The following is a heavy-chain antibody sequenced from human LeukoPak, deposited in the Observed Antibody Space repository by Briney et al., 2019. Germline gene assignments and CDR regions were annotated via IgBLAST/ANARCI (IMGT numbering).Heavy chain of an antibody. CDR1: GYTFTSYD. CDR3: ARAYCSSTSCYAFDY. V-gene: IGHV1-69*05. D-gene: IGHD2-2*01. CDR2: IIPIFGTA. Sequence: GASVKVSCKASGYTFTSYDINWVRQAPGQGLEWMGGIIPIFGTANYAQKFQGRVTITTDESTSTAYMELSSLRSEDTAVYYCARAYCSSTSCYAFDYWGQGTLVTVSS. J-gene: IGHJ4*02.